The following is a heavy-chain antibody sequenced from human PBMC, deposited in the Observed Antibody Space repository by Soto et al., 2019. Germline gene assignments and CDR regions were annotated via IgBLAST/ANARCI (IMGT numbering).Heavy chain of an antibody. CDR1: GFTFSSYG. CDR3: ARDYYGYDY. D-gene: IGHD3-10*01. CDR2: IWYDGSNK. J-gene: IGHJ4*02. V-gene: IGHV3-33*01. Sequence: QVQLVESGGGVVQPGRSLRLSCAASGFTFSSYGMHWVRQAPGKGLEWVAVIWYDGSNKYYADSVKGRFTISRDNSKNTLHLQMNSLRAEDTAVYYCARDYYGYDYWGQGTLVTVSS.